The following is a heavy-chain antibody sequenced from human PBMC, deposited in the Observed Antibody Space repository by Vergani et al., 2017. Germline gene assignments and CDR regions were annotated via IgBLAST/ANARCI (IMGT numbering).Heavy chain of an antibody. CDR1: GFTSSYYG. D-gene: IGHD2-15*01. CDR3: ATKSGGTPGCQIGYFRE. Sequence: QVHLVESGGGVVKPGRSLRLSCVVSGFTSSYYGMHWVRQAPGKGLEWVAVISYDGTQKYYADSLKGRFTISRDNSKSTLYLQMNSLRTEDTAVYYCATKSGGTPGCQIGYFREWGQGTLVTVSS. V-gene: IGHV3-30*03. J-gene: IGHJ1*01. CDR2: ISYDGTQK.